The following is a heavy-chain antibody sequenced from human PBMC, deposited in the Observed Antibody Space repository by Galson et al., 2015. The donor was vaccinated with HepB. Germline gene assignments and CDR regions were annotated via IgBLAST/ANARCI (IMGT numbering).Heavy chain of an antibody. CDR2: ISIYNNNT. V-gene: IGHV1-18*01. D-gene: IGHD4-17*01. CDR3: ARVNDYGDPYYYYYYMDV. J-gene: IGHJ6*03. CDR1: GYTFSTYG. Sequence: SVKVSCKDFGYTFSTYGIRWVRQAPGQGLEWMGGISIYNNNTNYAQDLQGRVTMTTDTSTSTAYMELRGLRSDDTAVYYCARVNDYGDPYYYYYYMDVWGKGTTVTVSS.